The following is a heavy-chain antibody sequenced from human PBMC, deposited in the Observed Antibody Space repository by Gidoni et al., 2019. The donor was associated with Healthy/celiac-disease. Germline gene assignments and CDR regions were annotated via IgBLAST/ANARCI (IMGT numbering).Heavy chain of an antibody. J-gene: IGHJ4*02. D-gene: IGHD3-22*01. CDR1: GFTFSSYG. CDR3: ASGYYCGY. CDR2: ISYDGSNK. Sequence: QVQLVESGGGVVQPGRSLRLSCAASGFTFSSYGMHWVRQAPGKGLEWVAVISYDGSNKYYADSVKGRFTISRDNSKNTLYLQMNSLRAEDTAVYYCASGYYCGYWGQGTLVTVSS. V-gene: IGHV3-30*03.